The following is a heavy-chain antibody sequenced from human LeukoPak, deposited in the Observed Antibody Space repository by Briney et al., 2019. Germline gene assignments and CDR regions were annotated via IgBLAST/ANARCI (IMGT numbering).Heavy chain of an antibody. CDR3: ARVMAVPREDAFDI. CDR1: GGSISSYY. D-gene: IGHD3-10*01. Sequence: SETLSLTCTVSGGSISSYYWSWIRQPAGKGLEWIGRIYTSGSTNYNPSLKSRVTMSVDTSKNQFSLKLSSVTAADTAVYYCARVMAVPREDAFDIWGQGTMVTVSS. J-gene: IGHJ3*02. V-gene: IGHV4-4*07. CDR2: IYTSGST.